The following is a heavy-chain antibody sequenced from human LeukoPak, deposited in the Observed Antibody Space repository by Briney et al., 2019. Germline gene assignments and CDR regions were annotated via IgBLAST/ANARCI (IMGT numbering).Heavy chain of an antibody. J-gene: IGHJ5*02. CDR3: AKDEIVLMVYAFFAS. V-gene: IGHV3-23*01. CDR2: ISGSGGST. D-gene: IGHD2-8*01. CDR1: GFTFSSYA. Sequence: TGGSLRLSCAASGFTFSSYAMSWVRQAPGKGLEWVSAISGSGGSTYYADSVKGRFTISRDNSKNTLYLQMNSLRAEDTAVYYCAKDEIVLMVYAFFASWGQGTLVTVSS.